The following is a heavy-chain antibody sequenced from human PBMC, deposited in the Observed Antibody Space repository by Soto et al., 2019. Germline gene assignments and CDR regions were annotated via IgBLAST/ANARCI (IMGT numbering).Heavy chain of an antibody. Sequence: GGSLRLSCAASGFTFSSYSMNWVRQAPGKGMERVSYISSSSTIYYADSVKGRFTISGDNAKNSLYLHMNRLRADDTAVYYCVIYPPRVRGVIKASDAFDIWGQWTMVTVSS. V-gene: IGHV3-48*01. J-gene: IGHJ3*02. CDR2: ISSSSTI. CDR1: GFTFSSYS. CDR3: VIYPPRVRGVIKASDAFDI. D-gene: IGHD3-10*01.